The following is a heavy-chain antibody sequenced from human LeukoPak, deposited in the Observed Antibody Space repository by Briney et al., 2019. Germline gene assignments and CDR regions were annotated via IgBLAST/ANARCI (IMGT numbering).Heavy chain of an antibody. CDR1: GGTFSSYA. J-gene: IGHJ4*02. V-gene: IGHV1-69*05. D-gene: IGHD2-21*02. CDR3: ARQVKIVVVTATFDY. Sequence: ASVKVSCKASGGTFSSYAISWVRQAPGQGLEWMGGIIPIFGTANYAQKFQGRVTITTDESTSTAYMELSSLRSEDTAVYYCARQVKIVVVTATFDYWGQGTLVTVSS. CDR2: IIPIFGTA.